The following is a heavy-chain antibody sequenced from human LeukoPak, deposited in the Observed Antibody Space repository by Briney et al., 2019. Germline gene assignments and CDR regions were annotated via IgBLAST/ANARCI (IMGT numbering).Heavy chain of an antibody. CDR3: AKDRAGYSGSPHDY. Sequence: PGGSLRLSCAASGFTFSSYAMSWVRQAPGKGLEWASAISGSGGSTYYADSVKGRFTISRDNSKNTLYLQMNSLRAEDTAVYYCAKDRAGYSGSPHDYWGQGTLVTVSS. V-gene: IGHV3-23*01. D-gene: IGHD3-10*01. CDR1: GFTFSSYA. CDR2: ISGSGGST. J-gene: IGHJ4*02.